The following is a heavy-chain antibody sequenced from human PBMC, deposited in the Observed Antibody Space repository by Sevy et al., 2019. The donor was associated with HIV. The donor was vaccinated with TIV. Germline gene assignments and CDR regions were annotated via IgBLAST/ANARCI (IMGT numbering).Heavy chain of an antibody. J-gene: IGHJ4*02. CDR1: GFTFSSYS. CDR2: ISSSISTI. V-gene: IGHV3-48*02. CDR3: ARAHYYGSGSSAQFDY. Sequence: GGSLRLSCAASGFTFSSYSMKWVRQAPGKGLEWVSYISSSISTIYYADSVKGRFTISRNNAKNLLYLQMNSLRDEDTAVYYCARAHYYGSGSSAQFDYWGQGTLVTVSS. D-gene: IGHD3-10*01.